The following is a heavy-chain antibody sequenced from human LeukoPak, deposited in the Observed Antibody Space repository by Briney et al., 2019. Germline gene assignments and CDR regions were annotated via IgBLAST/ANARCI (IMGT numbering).Heavy chain of an antibody. J-gene: IGHJ4*02. Sequence: ETLSLTCTVSGGSISTYYWSWVRQAPGKGLEWVGRIKSKTDGGTTDYAAPVKGRFTISRDDSKNTLYLQMNSLKTEDTAVYYCTTGAIFDGGDYWGQGTLVTVSS. V-gene: IGHV3-15*01. D-gene: IGHD3-9*01. CDR2: IKSKTDGGTT. CDR1: GGSISTYY. CDR3: TTGAIFDGGDY.